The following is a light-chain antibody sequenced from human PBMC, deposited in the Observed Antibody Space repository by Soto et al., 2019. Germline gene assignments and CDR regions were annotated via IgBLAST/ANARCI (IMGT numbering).Light chain of an antibody. CDR1: QSVSDNY. CDR3: QQYGSSPPWT. J-gene: IGKJ1*01. V-gene: IGKV3-20*01. CDR2: GAF. Sequence: EIVLTQSPGTLSLSPGERATLSCRASQSVSDNYLAWYQQKPGQAPRLLIYGAFTRATGIPDRFSGSGSGIDYSLIISRLEPADYAVYYCQQYGSSPPWTFGQGTTVEIK.